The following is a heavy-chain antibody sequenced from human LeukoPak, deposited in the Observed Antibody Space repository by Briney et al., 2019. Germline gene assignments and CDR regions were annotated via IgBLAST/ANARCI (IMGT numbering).Heavy chain of an antibody. J-gene: IGHJ5*02. V-gene: IGHV4-39*07. CDR2: IYYSGST. D-gene: IGHD4-11*01. CDR3: ARGLTVTTSGWFDP. CDR1: GGSISSSSYY. Sequence: PSETLSLTCTVSGGSISSSSYYWGWIRQPPGKGLEWIGSIYYSGSTYYNPSLKSRVTISVDTSKNQFSLKLSSVTAADTAVYYCARGLTVTTSGWFDPWGQGTLVTVSS.